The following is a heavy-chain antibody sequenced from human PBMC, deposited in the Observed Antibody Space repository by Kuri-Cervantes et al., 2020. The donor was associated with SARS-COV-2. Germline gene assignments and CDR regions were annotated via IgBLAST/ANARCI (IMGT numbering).Heavy chain of an antibody. J-gene: IGHJ6*03. V-gene: IGHV4-61*02. CDR2: IYTSGST. D-gene: IGHD4/OR15-4a*01. Sequence: LRLSCTVSGGSISSGGYYWSWIRQPAGKGLEWIGRIYTSGSTNYNPSLKSRVTMSVDTSKNQFSLKLSSVTAADTAVYYCAGDLPSDYTYYYYYMDVWGKGTTVTVSS. CDR3: AGDLPSDYTYYYYYMDV. CDR1: GGSISSGGYY.